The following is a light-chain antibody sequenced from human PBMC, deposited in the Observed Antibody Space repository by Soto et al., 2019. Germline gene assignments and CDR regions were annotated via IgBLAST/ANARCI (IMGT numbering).Light chain of an antibody. Sequence: DNKMTQSPSTLSASVGDRVTITCRASQGIDDWLAWYQQKPGKAPKLLIYRASNLETGVPSRFSGRGFGTEFTLTISSLQPDDFATYYCQEYNSYFGGGTKVEIK. CDR1: QGIDDW. J-gene: IGKJ4*01. CDR3: QEYNSY. V-gene: IGKV1-5*03. CDR2: RAS.